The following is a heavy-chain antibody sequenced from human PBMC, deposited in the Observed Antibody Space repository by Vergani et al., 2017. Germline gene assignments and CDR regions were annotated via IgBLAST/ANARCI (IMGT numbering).Heavy chain of an antibody. CDR1: GGSIRSSY. D-gene: IGHD5-24*01. V-gene: IGHV4-59*01. CDR3: ARYAWVEAHSRGHFDY. Sequence: QVQLQESGPGLVKPSETLALTCTVSGGSIRSSYWSWIRQSPGRGLEWIGFIYYTGTTNQNPSLESRVTISIDTSKNQISLRLSSVTTADTAVYYCARYAWVEAHSRGHFDYWGQGTLITVSS. J-gene: IGHJ4*02. CDR2: IYYTGTT.